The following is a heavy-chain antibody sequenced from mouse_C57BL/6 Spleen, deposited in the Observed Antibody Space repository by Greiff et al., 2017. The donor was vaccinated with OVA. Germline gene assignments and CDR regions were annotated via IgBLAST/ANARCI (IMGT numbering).Heavy chain of an antibody. Sequence: VQLQQSGAELVKPGASVKISCKASGYAFSSYWMNWVKQRPGKGLEWIGQIYPGDGDTNYNGKFKGKATLTADKSSSTAYMQLSSLTSEDSAVYFCARGRITTVVAWYFDVWGTGTTVTVSS. CDR1: GYAFSSYW. V-gene: IGHV1-80*01. D-gene: IGHD1-1*01. CDR2: IYPGDGDT. J-gene: IGHJ1*03. CDR3: ARGRITTVVAWYFDV.